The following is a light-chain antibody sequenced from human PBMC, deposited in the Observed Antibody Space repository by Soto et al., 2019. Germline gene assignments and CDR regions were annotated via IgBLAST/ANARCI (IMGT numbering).Light chain of an antibody. CDR2: EVS. CDR1: SSDVGAYNY. J-gene: IGLJ1*01. V-gene: IGLV2-8*01. CDR3: TSYAGTYSFFYV. Sequence: VLTQPPSASGFPGQSVTISCTRTSSDVGAYNYVSWYQQLPGKAPKLIIYEVSKRPSGVPDRFSGSKSGNTASLTVSGLQAEDEADYYCTSYAGTYSFFYVFGTGTKVTVL.